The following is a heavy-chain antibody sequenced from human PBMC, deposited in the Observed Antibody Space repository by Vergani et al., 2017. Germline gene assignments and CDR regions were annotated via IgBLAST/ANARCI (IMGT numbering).Heavy chain of an antibody. Sequence: QVQLQESGPGLVKPSETLSLTCTVSGGSISSYYWSWIRQPPGKGLEWIGYIYYSGSTNYNPSLKSRVTISVDTSKNQFSLKLSSVTAADTAVYYCAREGCSSTSCYTGDYYYYYMDVWGKGTTVTVSS. V-gene: IGHV4-59*01. D-gene: IGHD2-2*02. J-gene: IGHJ6*03. CDR3: AREGCSSTSCYTGDYYYYYMDV. CDR1: GGSISSYY. CDR2: IYYSGST.